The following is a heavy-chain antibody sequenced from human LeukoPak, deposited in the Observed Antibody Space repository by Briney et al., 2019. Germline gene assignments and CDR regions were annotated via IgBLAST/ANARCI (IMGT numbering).Heavy chain of an antibody. J-gene: IGHJ4*02. CDR3: AREDDSSYYSSFDY. CDR2: IKQDGSQK. D-gene: IGHD2-21*01. V-gene: IGHV3-7*01. CDR1: GFTFSRYW. Sequence: PWGSLRLSCAASGFTFSRYWMSWVRQAPGKGLEWVANIKQDGSQKSYVDSVKGRFTISRDNSKNTLYLQMNSLRVEDTAIYYCAREDDSSYYSSFDYWGQGTLVSVSS.